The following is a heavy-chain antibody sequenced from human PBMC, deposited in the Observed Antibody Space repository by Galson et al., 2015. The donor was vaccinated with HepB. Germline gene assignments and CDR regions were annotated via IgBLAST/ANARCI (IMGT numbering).Heavy chain of an antibody. V-gene: IGHV3-21*01. CDR2: ISSSSSYI. J-gene: IGHJ4*02. CDR1: GFTFSSYS. Sequence: SLRLSCAASGFTFSSYSMNWVRQAPGKGLEWVSSISSSSSYIYYADSVKGRFTISRDNAKNSLYLQMNSLRAEDTAVYYCARSPDRDYPVYFDYWGQGTLVTVSS. CDR3: ARSPDRDYPVYFDY. D-gene: IGHD4-17*01.